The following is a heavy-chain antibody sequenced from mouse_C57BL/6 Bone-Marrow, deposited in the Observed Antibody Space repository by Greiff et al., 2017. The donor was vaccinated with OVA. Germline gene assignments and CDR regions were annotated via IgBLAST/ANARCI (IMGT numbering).Heavy chain of an antibody. CDR3: ARGGYYYGSSYAMDY. V-gene: IGHV3-1*01. CDR1: GYSITSGYD. D-gene: IGHD1-1*01. Sequence: EVKVEESGPGMVKPSQSLSLTCTVTGYSITSGYDWHWIRHFPGNKLEWMGYISYSGSTNYNPSLKSRISITHDTSKNHFFLKLNSVTTEDTATYYCARGGYYYGSSYAMDYWGQGTSVTVSS. CDR2: ISYSGST. J-gene: IGHJ4*01.